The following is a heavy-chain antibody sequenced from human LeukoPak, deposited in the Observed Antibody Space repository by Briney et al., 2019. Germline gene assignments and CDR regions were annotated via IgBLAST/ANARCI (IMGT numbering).Heavy chain of an antibody. D-gene: IGHD3-22*01. CDR2: IYTSGST. V-gene: IGHV4-4*07. Sequence: SETLSLTCSVSGGSISTYYWSWIRQPAGKGLEWIGRIYTSGSTNYNPSLKSRVTVSVDTSKNLFFLKLSSVTAADTAVYYCARDYYDSSGYSAEWFDPWGQGTLVTVSS. CDR1: GGSISTYY. CDR3: ARDYYDSSGYSAEWFDP. J-gene: IGHJ5*02.